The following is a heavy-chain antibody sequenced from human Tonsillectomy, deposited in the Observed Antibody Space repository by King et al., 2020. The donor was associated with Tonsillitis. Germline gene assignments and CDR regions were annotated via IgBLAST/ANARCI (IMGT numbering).Heavy chain of an antibody. CDR2: ISDDGSNK. V-gene: IGHV3-33*05. CDR3: ARDRDDYIFDY. D-gene: IGHD4/OR15-4a*01. J-gene: IGHJ4*02. CDR1: GFTFSGYG. Sequence: VQLVESGGGVVQPGRSLRLSCAASGFTFSGYGIHWVHQAPGKGLEWVAVISDDGSNKYYADSVKGRFTISRDNSKNTLYLQMYSLTAEDTAVYYCARDRDDYIFDYWGQGTLVTVSS.